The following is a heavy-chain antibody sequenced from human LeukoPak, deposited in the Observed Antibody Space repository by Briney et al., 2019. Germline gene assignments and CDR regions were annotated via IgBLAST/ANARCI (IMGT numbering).Heavy chain of an antibody. CDR2: IYTSGST. D-gene: IGHD2-21*01. CDR3: ARAERTVIVFDI. V-gene: IGHV4-4*07. Sequence: SETLSLTCSVSDGSMKSYHWSWIRQPAGKGLEWIGRIYTSGSTDYNPSLMSRVTMSVDTSKNQFSLKLRSMTAVDTAVYYCARAERTVIVFDIWGQGTIVTVSS. J-gene: IGHJ3*02. CDR1: DGSMKSYH.